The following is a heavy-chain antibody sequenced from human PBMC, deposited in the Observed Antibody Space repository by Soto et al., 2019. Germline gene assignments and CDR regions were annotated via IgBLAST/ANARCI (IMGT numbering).Heavy chain of an antibody. CDR3: AGDPDSHYNDSHASSYP. D-gene: IGHD3-22*01. Sequence: SVEVSCKASGGTFSTYTITWVRQAPGQGLEWMGRIIPIIGIINYAQKFQGRVTITADKFTGTAYMELTRLRSDDTAVYYCAGDPDSHYNDSHASSYPWGQGTLVTVSS. V-gene: IGHV1-69*04. J-gene: IGHJ5*02. CDR1: GGTFSTYT. CDR2: IIPIIGII.